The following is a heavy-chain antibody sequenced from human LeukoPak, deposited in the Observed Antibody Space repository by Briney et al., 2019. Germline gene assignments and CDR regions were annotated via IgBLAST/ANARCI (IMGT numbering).Heavy chain of an antibody. CDR2: IYYTGST. CDR3: ARGGNYWPQWWFDP. V-gene: IGHV4-59*01. J-gene: IGHJ5*02. Sequence: SETLSLTCTVSGGSISTYYWSWIRQPPGKGLEWIGYIYYTGSTSYNPSLKSRVTMSLDASKNQFSLELNSVTPADTAVYYCARGGNYWPQWWFDPWGRGTMVSVSS. D-gene: IGHD1-26*01. CDR1: GGSISTYY.